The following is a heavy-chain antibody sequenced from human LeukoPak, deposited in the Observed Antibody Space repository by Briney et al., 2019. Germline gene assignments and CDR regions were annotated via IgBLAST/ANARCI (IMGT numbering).Heavy chain of an antibody. V-gene: IGHV3-30-3*01. Sequence: PGGSLRLSCAASGSTFSTYAIHWVRQGPGKGLEWVAVISYHGSNKYYADSVKGRFTISRDNSKNTVYLQMNSLRAEDTAVYYCAREEGYTGTYSVDYWGQGTLVTVSS. CDR1: GSTFSTYA. J-gene: IGHJ4*02. CDR3: AREEGYTGTYSVDY. D-gene: IGHD1-26*01. CDR2: ISYHGSNK.